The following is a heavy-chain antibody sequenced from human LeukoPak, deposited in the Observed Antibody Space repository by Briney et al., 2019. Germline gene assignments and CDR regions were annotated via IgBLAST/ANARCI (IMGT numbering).Heavy chain of an antibody. J-gene: IGHJ4*02. CDR2: IKQDGSEK. CDR3: ARDPHSGYYVDY. CDR1: GFTFSSYW. D-gene: IGHD3-22*01. Sequence: GGSLRLSCAGSGFTFSSYWMSWVRQAPGKGLEWVANIKQDGSEKYYVDSVKGRFTISRDNAKSSLYLQMNSLRAEDTAVYYCARDPHSGYYVDYWGQGTLVTVSS. V-gene: IGHV3-7*01.